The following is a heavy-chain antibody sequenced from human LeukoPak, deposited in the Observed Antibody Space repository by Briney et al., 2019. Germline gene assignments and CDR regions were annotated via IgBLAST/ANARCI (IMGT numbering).Heavy chain of an antibody. D-gene: IGHD5-18*01. Sequence: SETLSLTCAVYGGSLSGYYWSWIRQPPGKGMEWIGEINHSGSTNYNPSLNRRVTISVDTSKNQFSLKLSSVTAADTAVYYCARGGHSYGYMFDYWGQGTLVTVSS. CDR1: GGSLSGYY. J-gene: IGHJ4*02. V-gene: IGHV4-34*01. CDR3: ARGGHSYGYMFDY. CDR2: INHSGST.